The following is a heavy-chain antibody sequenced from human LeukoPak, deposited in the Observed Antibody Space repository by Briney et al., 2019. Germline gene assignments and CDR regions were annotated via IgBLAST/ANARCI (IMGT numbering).Heavy chain of an antibody. D-gene: IGHD2-2*01. CDR3: ARDFGGYCSSTNCYLGHLDY. Sequence: GGSLRLSCAASGFTFSSYSMNWVRQAPGKGLEWVSSIISSSSYIYYADSVKGRFTISRDNAKNSLYLQMNSLRAEDTAVYYCARDFGGYCSSTNCYLGHLDYWGQGTLVAVSS. CDR2: IISSSSYI. CDR1: GFTFSSYS. V-gene: IGHV3-21*03. J-gene: IGHJ4*02.